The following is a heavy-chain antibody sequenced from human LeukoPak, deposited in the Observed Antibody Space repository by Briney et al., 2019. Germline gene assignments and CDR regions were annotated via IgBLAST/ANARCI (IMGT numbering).Heavy chain of an antibody. J-gene: IGHJ6*02. CDR2: IYHSGST. V-gene: IGHV4-30-2*01. CDR1: GFTVSSNY. CDR3: ARAPPLDYGDREGYYGMDV. D-gene: IGHD4-17*01. Sequence: LRLSCAASGFTVSSNYMSWVRQAPGKGLEWIGYIYHSGSTYYNPSLKSRVTISVDRSKNQFSLKLSSVTAADTAVYYCARAPPLDYGDREGYYGMDVWGQGTTVTVSS.